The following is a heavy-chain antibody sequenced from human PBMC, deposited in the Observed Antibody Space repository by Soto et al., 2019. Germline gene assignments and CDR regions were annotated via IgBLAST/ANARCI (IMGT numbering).Heavy chain of an antibody. J-gene: IGHJ6*03. Sequence: SGTLSLNCTVSGGSIHSRNRRSWVRQSPAKGLEWIGEISHTGSTNYSPSLNSRVTMSLDKSNNQFSLNLRSMTAADAAVYYCANTRGLALLDVWGKGTAVTDTS. V-gene: IGHV4-4*02. CDR1: GGSIHSRNR. CDR3: ANTRGLALLDV. D-gene: IGHD3-9*01. CDR2: ISHTGST.